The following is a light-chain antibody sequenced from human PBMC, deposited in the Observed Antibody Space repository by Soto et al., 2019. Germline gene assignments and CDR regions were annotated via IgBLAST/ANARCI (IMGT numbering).Light chain of an antibody. CDR2: DVS. CDR3: NSYTSNNTYV. V-gene: IGLV2-14*03. CDR1: SSDVGAFNY. J-gene: IGLJ1*01. Sequence: SVLTQPASVSGSPGQAITISCSGTSSDVGAFNYVSWCQQHPGKAPKLMIYDVSNRPSGVSNRFSGSKSGNTASLTISGLRAEDEADYYCNSYTSNNTYVFGTGTKSPS.